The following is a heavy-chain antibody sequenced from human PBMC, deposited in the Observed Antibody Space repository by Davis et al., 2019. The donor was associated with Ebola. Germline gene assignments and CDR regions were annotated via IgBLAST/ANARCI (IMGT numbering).Heavy chain of an antibody. J-gene: IGHJ5*02. Sequence: PGGSLRLSCAASGFTFSSYAMHWVRQAPGKGLEWVAVISDDGSNKYYADSVKGRFTISRDNAKNSLYLQMNSLRAEDTAVYYCARDLFAEWEPNWFDPWGQGTLVTVSS. D-gene: IGHD1-26*01. CDR1: GFTFSSYA. CDR2: ISDDGSNK. V-gene: IGHV3-30-3*01. CDR3: ARDLFAEWEPNWFDP.